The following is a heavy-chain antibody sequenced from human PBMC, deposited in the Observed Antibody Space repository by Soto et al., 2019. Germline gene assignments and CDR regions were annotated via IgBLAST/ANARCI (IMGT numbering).Heavy chain of an antibody. D-gene: IGHD6-13*01. CDR1: GGSVSSGRYS. V-gene: IGHV4-30-2*01. J-gene: IGHJ4*02. Sequence: PSETLSLTCTASGGSVSSGRYSWNWIRQPPGKGLEWIGYIYHSGSTSYNPSLKSRVSISVDKSKNQFSLKLSSVTAADTAVYYCATGVAAAGTGIDYWGQGTLVTVSS. CDR2: IYHSGST. CDR3: ATGVAAAGTGIDY.